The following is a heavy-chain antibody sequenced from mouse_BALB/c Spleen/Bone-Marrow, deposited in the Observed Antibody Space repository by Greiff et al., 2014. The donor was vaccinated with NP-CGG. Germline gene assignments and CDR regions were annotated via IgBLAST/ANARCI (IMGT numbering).Heavy chain of an antibody. CDR2: INPSSGYT. Sequence: QVQLKESGAELARPGASVKMSCKASGYSFTSYTMHWVKQRPGQGLEWIGYINPSSGYTNYNQKFKDKATLTADKSSSTAYVQLSSLTSEDSAVYYCARGWDYEGYFDYWGQGTTLTVSS. J-gene: IGHJ2*01. D-gene: IGHD2-4*01. CDR3: ARGWDYEGYFDY. V-gene: IGHV1-4*01. CDR1: GYSFTSYT.